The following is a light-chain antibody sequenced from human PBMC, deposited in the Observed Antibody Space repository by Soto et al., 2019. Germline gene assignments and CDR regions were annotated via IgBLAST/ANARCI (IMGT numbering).Light chain of an antibody. V-gene: IGLV2-23*01. Sequence: QSVLTQPASVSASPGQSITISCTGTSSDVGNYNLVSWYQQHPGKAPQLIIYEGNNRPSGVSDRFSASKSGNTASLTISGLQTEDEADYYCCSFAYETLVFGGGTKLTVL. J-gene: IGLJ2*01. CDR1: SSDVGNYNL. CDR2: EGN. CDR3: CSFAYETLV.